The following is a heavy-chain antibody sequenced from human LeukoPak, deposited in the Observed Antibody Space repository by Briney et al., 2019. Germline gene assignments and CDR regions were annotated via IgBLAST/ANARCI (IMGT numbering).Heavy chain of an antibody. Sequence: SETLSLTCAVYGGSFSGYYWSWIRQPPGKGLEWIGEINHSGSTNYNPSLKSRVTISVDTSKNQFSLKLSSVTAADTAVHYCARGPIAAAELDYWGQGTLVTVSS. CDR1: GGSFSGYY. CDR3: ARGPIAAAELDY. V-gene: IGHV4-34*01. J-gene: IGHJ4*02. CDR2: INHSGST. D-gene: IGHD6-13*01.